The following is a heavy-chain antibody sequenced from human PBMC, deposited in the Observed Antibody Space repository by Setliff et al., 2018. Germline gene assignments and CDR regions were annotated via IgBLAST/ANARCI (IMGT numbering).Heavy chain of an antibody. CDR2: IKNKVNTFST. Sequence: PGGSLRLSCAAPGFTFGDHFMDWVRQPPGKGLEGVGRIKNKVNTFSTQYAASVNGRFSISRDDSKSSLYLQMNSLKSEDTAVYYCARVGYCDGPTCYPFDYWGPGTLVTVSS. D-gene: IGHD2-2*01. CDR3: ARVGYCDGPTCYPFDY. V-gene: IGHV3-72*01. CDR1: GFTFGDHF. J-gene: IGHJ4*02.